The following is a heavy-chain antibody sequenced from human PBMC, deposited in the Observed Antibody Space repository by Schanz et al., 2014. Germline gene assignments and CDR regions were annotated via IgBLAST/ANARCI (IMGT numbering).Heavy chain of an antibody. D-gene: IGHD2-15*01. J-gene: IGHJ6*02. Sequence: EVRLVESGGGLVQPGGSLRLSCAASGFTFSTYAMSWVRQAPGKGLEWVSAISGSGGSTYYADSVKGRFTISRDNSKISLYLQMNRLRAEDTAVYYCAKARRKSNCSGGRCFHYSYYGMDVWGQGTTVTVSS. CDR1: GFTFSTYA. CDR2: ISGSGGST. V-gene: IGHV3-23*04. CDR3: AKARRKSNCSGGRCFHYSYYGMDV.